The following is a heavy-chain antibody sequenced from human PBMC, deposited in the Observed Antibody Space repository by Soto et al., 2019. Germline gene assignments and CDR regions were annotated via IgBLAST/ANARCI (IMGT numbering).Heavy chain of an antibody. D-gene: IGHD3-22*01. J-gene: IGHJ3*01. V-gene: IGHV1-2*02. CDR1: GYTFTGYY. CDR2: INPNSGGT. CDR3: ARVRYHYDSSGSLVV. Sequence: ASVKVSCKASGYTFTGYYMHWVRQAPGQGLEWMGWINPNSGGTNYAQKFQGRVTMTRDTSISTAYMELSRLRSDDTAVYYCARVRYHYDSSGSLVVWGQGTMVTVSS.